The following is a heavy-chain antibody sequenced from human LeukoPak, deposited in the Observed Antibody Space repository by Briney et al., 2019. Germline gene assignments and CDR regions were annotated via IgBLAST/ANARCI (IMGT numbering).Heavy chain of an antibody. D-gene: IGHD1-1*01. CDR1: GFTFSNSG. V-gene: IGHV3-33*01. CDR2: IWSDGSNK. CDR3: ARDPGNSPFDY. J-gene: IGHJ4*02. Sequence: RRSLRLSCAPSGFTFSNSGMHWVRQTPGKGLEWVAVIWSDGSNKDYTHSVRGQFTISRENSKTTLYLQLNRLTPEDPASYLCARDPGNSPFDYWGQGTLVTVCS.